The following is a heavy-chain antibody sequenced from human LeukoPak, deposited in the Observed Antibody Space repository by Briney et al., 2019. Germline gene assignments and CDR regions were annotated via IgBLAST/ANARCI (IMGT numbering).Heavy chain of an antibody. J-gene: IGHJ2*01. CDR1: VDTFTSDN. D-gene: IGHD6-6*01. CDR3: VRGASSIAALNPFWYFDL. Sequence: GASVKGSCKASVDTFTSDNMHWVRHGPGQGREWRGIINPSGGSTSDAQKFQGRVNMNRDTSTNTVYMELSSLRSEDTAVFYCVRGASSIAALNPFWYFDLWGRGTLVTVSS. CDR2: INPSGGST. V-gene: IGHV1-46*01.